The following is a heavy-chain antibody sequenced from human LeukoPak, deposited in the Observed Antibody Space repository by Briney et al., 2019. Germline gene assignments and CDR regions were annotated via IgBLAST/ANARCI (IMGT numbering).Heavy chain of an antibody. CDR1: GYTFTGYY. CDR3: ARGGYSGYDLDY. CDR2: INPNSGDT. J-gene: IGHJ4*02. Sequence: ASVKVPCKASGYTFTGYYMHWVRQAPGQGLEWMGWINPNSGDTNYAQKFQGRVTMTRDTSIRTAYMELSRLRSDDTDVYYCARGGYSGYDLDYWGQGTLVTVSS. D-gene: IGHD5-12*01. V-gene: IGHV1-2*02.